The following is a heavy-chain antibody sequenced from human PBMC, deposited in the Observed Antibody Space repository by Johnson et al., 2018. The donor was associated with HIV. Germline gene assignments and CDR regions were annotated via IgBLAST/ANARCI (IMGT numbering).Heavy chain of an antibody. Sequence: VQLVESGGGLVKPGGSLRLSCAASGFTFSDYYMSWVRQAPGKGLEWVSVIYSGGSTYYADSVKGRFTISRDNSKNTLYLQMNSLRVEDTAVYYCAKAYTYGAFDIWGQGTKVTVSS. CDR2: IYSGGST. D-gene: IGHD5-18*01. CDR1: GFTFSDYY. V-gene: IGHV3-66*01. CDR3: AKAYTYGAFDI. J-gene: IGHJ3*02.